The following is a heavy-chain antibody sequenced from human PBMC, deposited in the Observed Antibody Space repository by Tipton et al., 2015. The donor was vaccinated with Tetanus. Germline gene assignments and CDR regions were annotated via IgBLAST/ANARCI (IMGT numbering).Heavy chain of an antibody. CDR3: ARWIGVIPVTGNDAFDV. D-gene: IGHD3-16*01. V-gene: IGHV4-34*01. CDR1: GGSLSDYY. J-gene: IGHJ3*01. CDR2: INEGGST. Sequence: GLVKPSETLSLTCAVSGGSLSDYYWSWTRQSPGKGLEWIGEINEGGSTNYNPSLESRVSISVDTSKHRFSLKVNSVIAADTATYYCARWIGVIPVTGNDAFDVWGPGAMVTVSS.